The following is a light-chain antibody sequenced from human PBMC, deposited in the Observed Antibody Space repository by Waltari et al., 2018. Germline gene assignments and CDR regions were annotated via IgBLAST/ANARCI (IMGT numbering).Light chain of an antibody. Sequence: EIVLTQSPATLSLSPGERATLSCRASQSVSNFLAWYQQKPGQAPRLLIYHASNRATGIPDRFSGRGSGTDFTLTISSLEPGDSAVYYCQQRANWPPLTFCGGTRVEI. CDR3: QQRANWPPLT. CDR2: HAS. V-gene: IGKV3-11*01. J-gene: IGKJ4*01. CDR1: QSVSNF.